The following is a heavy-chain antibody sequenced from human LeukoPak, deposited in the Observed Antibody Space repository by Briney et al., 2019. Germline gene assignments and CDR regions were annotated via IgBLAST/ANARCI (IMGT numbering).Heavy chain of an antibody. D-gene: IGHD3-22*01. J-gene: IGHJ4*02. Sequence: ASVKVSCKASGYTSTSYYMHWVRQAPGQGLEWMGIINPSGGSTSYAQKFQGRVTMTRDTSTSTVYMELSSLRSEDTAVYYCARDFYYDSSGYSSFLDYWGQGTLVTVSS. V-gene: IGHV1-46*01. CDR2: INPSGGST. CDR1: GYTSTSYY. CDR3: ARDFYYDSSGYSSFLDY.